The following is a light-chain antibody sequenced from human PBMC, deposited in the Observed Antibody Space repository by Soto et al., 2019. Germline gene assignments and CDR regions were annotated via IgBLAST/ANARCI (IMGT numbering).Light chain of an antibody. CDR3: SSYTTISTWI. Sequence: QSALTQPASVSGSPGQSITISCTGTSFDVGSHNYVSWYRQDPGKAPKLLIYEVSNRPSGVSNRFSASKSDNTASLTISGLQAEDEADYYCSSYTTISTWIFGGGTKVTVL. V-gene: IGLV2-14*01. CDR2: EVS. J-gene: IGLJ2*01. CDR1: SFDVGSHNY.